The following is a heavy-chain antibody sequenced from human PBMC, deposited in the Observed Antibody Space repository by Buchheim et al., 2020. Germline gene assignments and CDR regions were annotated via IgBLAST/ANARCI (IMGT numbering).Heavy chain of an antibody. CDR2: INLSGGST. CDR1: GNTFTSEW. D-gene: IGHD3-16*01. V-gene: IGHV1-46*01. Sequence: QVQLVQSGPEVKKPGASVKVSCQASGNTFTSEWMHWVRQAPGQEVEWMGIINLSGGSTSYAQKFQGRVTMTRDTSTSTVYIELSGLRSEDTALYYCAREPYDSMVSYFDLWGQGT. CDR3: AREPYDSMVSYFDL. J-gene: IGHJ4*02.